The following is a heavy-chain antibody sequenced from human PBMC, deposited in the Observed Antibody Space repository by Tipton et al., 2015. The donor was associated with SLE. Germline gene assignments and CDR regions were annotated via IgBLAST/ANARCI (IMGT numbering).Heavy chain of an antibody. V-gene: IGHV4-31*03. J-gene: IGHJ6*02. CDR1: GGSISSGGYY. CDR3: AGGRWGCGGDCYDGMDV. D-gene: IGHD2-21*01. Sequence: TLSLTCTVSGGSISSGGYYWSWIRQHPGKGLEWIGYIYYSGNTYYNPSLKSRVTISVDTSKNQFSLKLSSVTAADTAVYYCAGGRWGCGGDCYDGMDVWGQGTTVTVSS. CDR2: IYYSGNT.